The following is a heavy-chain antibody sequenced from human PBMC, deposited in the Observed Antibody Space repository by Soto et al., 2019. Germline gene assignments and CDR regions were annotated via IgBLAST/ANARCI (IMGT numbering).Heavy chain of an antibody. V-gene: IGHV1-18*01. CDR2: ISAYNGNT. J-gene: IGHJ4*02. CDR3: ARDVTPADY. CDR1: GYTFSSYA. Sequence: QVQLVQSGAEVKKPGASVKVSCKASGYTFSSYAFSWVRQAPGQGLEWMGWISAYNGNTNNAKKFQGRVAMTTDTSTSTAYMELRSMRSDDTAVYYCARDVTPADYWGQGTLVTVSS.